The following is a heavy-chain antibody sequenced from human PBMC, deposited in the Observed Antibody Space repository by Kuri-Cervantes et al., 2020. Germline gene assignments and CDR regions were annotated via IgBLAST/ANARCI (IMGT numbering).Heavy chain of an antibody. CDR3: ARTGNLAVAGNY. CDR1: GGSFSGYY. J-gene: IGHJ4*02. D-gene: IGHD6-19*01. CDR2: INHSGST. Sequence: ESLKISCAVYGGSFSGYYWSWIRQPPGKGLEWIGEINHSGSTYYNPSLKSRVTISVDTSKNQFSLKVSSVTAADTAVYYCARTGNLAVAGNYWGQGTLVTVSS. V-gene: IGHV4-34*01.